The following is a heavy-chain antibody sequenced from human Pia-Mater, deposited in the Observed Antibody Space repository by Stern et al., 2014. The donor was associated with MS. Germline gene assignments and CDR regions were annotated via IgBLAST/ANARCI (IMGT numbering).Heavy chain of an antibody. Sequence: VQLLQSGAEVKKPGSSVKVSCKASGDTFSSYALSWVRQAPGQGLEWMGGLIPFFGATRYAQKFQGRVTIPPEESTGTAFLELSSLTSEDTAVYYCALRRSYYVYWGQGTLVTVSS. D-gene: IGHD1-26*01. CDR3: ALRRSYYVY. J-gene: IGHJ4*02. CDR1: GDTFSSYA. CDR2: LIPFFGAT. V-gene: IGHV1-69*01.